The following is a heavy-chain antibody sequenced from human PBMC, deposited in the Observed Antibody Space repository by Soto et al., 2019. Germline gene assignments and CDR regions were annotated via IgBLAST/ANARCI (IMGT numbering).Heavy chain of an antibody. D-gene: IGHD5-12*01. CDR1: GFSFSSYA. V-gene: IGHV3-23*01. CDR3: AKGPIEYSASVDN. Sequence: EVQLLESGGGLAQPGGSLRLSCAASGFSFSSYAMVWVRQAPGKGLEWVSVISARGGSLYFADSVKGRFTISRDNSKNVLSLEMNSLRAEDTATYFCAKGPIEYSASVDNWGQGTLVVVSS. CDR2: ISARGGSL. J-gene: IGHJ4*02.